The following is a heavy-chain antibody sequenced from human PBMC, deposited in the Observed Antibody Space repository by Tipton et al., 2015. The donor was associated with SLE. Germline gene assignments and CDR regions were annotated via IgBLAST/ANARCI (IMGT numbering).Heavy chain of an antibody. CDR3: ARDRTRYTSAWDY. D-gene: IGHD6-19*01. J-gene: IGHJ4*02. V-gene: IGHV3-21*01. CDR1: GFTFNNYG. Sequence: SLRLSCVTSGFTFNNYGMSWVRQAPGKGLEWVSSISSSGGQTYHADSVKGRFTISRDNDNNSLYLQMNSLRVEDTAVYYCARDRTRYTSAWDYWGQGTLVTVSS. CDR2: ISSSGGQT.